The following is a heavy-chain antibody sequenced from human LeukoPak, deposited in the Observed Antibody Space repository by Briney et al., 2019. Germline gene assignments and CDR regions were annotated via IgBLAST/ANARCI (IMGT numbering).Heavy chain of an antibody. CDR2: ISYDGSNK. D-gene: IGHD6-19*01. CDR3: AKDPSSGPTTNDY. CDR1: GFTFSSYG. J-gene: IGHJ4*02. Sequence: PGGSLRPSCAASGFTFSSYGMHWVRQAPGKGLEWVAVISYDGSNKYYADSVKGRFTISRDNSKNTLYLQMNSLRAEDTAVYYCAKDPSSGPTTNDYWGQGTLVTVSS. V-gene: IGHV3-30*18.